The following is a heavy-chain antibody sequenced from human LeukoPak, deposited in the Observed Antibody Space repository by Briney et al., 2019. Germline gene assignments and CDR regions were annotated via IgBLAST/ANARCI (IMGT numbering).Heavy chain of an antibody. D-gene: IGHD5-24*01. J-gene: IGHJ3*02. Sequence: ASVKVSCKASGYTFTRYYMHWVRQAPGQGLEWMGVINPSADSTSYTQKFQGRVSMTRDTSTSTVYMDLSSLRSEDTAVYYCARGKEGYNRDALDIWGQGKVVTVSS. CDR2: INPSADST. CDR3: ARGKEGYNRDALDI. V-gene: IGHV1-46*01. CDR1: GYTFTRYY.